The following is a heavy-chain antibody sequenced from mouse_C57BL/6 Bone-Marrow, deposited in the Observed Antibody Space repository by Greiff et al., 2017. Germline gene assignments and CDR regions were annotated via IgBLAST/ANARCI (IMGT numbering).Heavy chain of an antibody. CDR1: GYTFTDYN. J-gene: IGHJ1*03. V-gene: IGHV1-22*01. D-gene: IGHD1-1*02. CDR2: INPNTGGT. Sequence: VQLQQSGPELVKPGASVKISCKASGYTFTDYNMHWVKQSHGKSLEWIGYINPNTGGTSYNQKFKGKATLTVNKSSSTAYMELRSLTSEDSAVYYCARGGGSGGWYFDVWGTGTTVTVSS. CDR3: ARGGGSGGWYFDV.